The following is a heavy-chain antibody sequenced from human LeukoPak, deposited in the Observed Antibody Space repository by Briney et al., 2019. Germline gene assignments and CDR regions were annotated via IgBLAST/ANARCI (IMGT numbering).Heavy chain of an antibody. Sequence: GGSLRLSCAASGFTFSDYYMSWIRQAPGKGLEWVSYISSCGSTIYYADSVKGRFTISRDNAKNSLYLQMNSLRAEDTAVYYCARRAGAYSHPYDYWGQGTLVTVSS. V-gene: IGHV3-11*04. CDR2: ISSCGSTI. J-gene: IGHJ4*02. D-gene: IGHD4/OR15-4a*01. CDR3: ARRAGAYSHPYDY. CDR1: GFTFSDYY.